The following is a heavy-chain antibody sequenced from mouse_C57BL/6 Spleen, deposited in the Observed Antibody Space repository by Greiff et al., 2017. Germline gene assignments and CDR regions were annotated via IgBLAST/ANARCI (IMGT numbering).Heavy chain of an antibody. V-gene: IGHV1-80*01. CDR3: AREERDAMDY. J-gene: IGHJ4*01. CDR1: GYAFSSYW. CDR2: IYPGDGDT. Sequence: QVQLKESGAELVKPGASVKISCKASGYAFSSYWMNWVKQRPGKGLEWIGQIYPGDGDTNYNGKFKGKATLTADKSSSTAYMQLSSLTSEDSAVYFCAREERDAMDYWGQGTSVTVSS.